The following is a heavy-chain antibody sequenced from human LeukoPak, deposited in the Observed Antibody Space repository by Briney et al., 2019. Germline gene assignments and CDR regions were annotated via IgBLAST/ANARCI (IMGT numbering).Heavy chain of an antibody. D-gene: IGHD3-9*01. Sequence: SETLSLTCTVSGGSISSYYWSWIRQPAGKGLEWIGRIYTSGSTNYNPSLKSRVTMSVDTSKNQFSLKLSSVTAADTAVSYCARTRVLRGKLVTPYYYYYYGMDVWGQGTTVTVSS. CDR1: GGSISSYY. V-gene: IGHV4-4*07. J-gene: IGHJ6*02. CDR3: ARTRVLRGKLVTPYYYYYYGMDV. CDR2: IYTSGST.